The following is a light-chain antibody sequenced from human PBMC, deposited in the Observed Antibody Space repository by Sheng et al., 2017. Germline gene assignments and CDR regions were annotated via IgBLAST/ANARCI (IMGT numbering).Light chain of an antibody. J-gene: IGKJ2*01. Sequence: DIVLTQSPGTLSLSPGERATVSCRASQGFSNNHLAWYQQRPGQAPRLLIFGASSRGTGIPARFSGSGSGTDFTLTISRLEPDDFAVYYCQQYGSSPETFGQGTKLEIK. V-gene: IGKV3-20*01. CDR2: GAS. CDR3: QQYGSSPET. CDR1: QGFSNNH.